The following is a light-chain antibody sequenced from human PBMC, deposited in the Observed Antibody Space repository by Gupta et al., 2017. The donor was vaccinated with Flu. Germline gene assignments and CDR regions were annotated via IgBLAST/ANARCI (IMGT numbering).Light chain of an antibody. CDR2: GAS. Sequence: EIVLTQSPCTLSLSPGERATISCRTSQSVSRSYLTWYKQKPGQAPRLLIYGASIRDTGFPDRFSDSEFGQILPLTTGRCGLEVFERYTFQRNVSSPQFTFGHGTKVDIK. V-gene: IGKV3-20*01. J-gene: IGKJ3*01. CDR1: QSVSRSY. CDR3: QRNVSSPQFT.